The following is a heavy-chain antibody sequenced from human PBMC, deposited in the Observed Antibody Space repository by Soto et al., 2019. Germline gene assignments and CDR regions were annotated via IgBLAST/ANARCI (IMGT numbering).Heavy chain of an antibody. Sequence: EVQLEQSGGGLAQPGSSLRLSCEASGFTFTSYEMHWVRQAPGKGLEWVSKISSSASRTFYADSVKGRFIISRDNAKKSVYLQMTSLRVEDTAMYYCARKVILAANADSNPDRFDPWGHGSLVTVCS. CDR3: ARKVILAANADSNPDRFDP. CDR2: ISSSASRT. D-gene: IGHD7-27*01. J-gene: IGHJ5*02. CDR1: GFTFTSYE. V-gene: IGHV3-48*03.